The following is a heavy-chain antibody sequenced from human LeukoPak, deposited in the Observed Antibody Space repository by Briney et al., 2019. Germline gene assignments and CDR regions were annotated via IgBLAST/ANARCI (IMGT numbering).Heavy chain of an antibody. CDR2: IYSGGST. Sequence: GGSLRLSCAASGFTVSSNYMSWVRQAPGKGLEWVSVIYSGGSTYYADSVKGRFTISRDNSKNTLYLQMNSLRAEDTAVYYCAKDHRDLYFDYWGQGTLVTVSS. J-gene: IGHJ4*02. V-gene: IGHV3-53*05. D-gene: IGHD5-24*01. CDR3: AKDHRDLYFDY. CDR1: GFTVSSNY.